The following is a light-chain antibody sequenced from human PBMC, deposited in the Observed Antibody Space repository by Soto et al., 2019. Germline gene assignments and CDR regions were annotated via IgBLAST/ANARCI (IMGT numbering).Light chain of an antibody. J-gene: IGKJ5*01. CDR1: QGISSY. V-gene: IGKV1-9*01. CDR3: QRLDNYPIT. Sequence: DIQLTQSPSFLSASVGDRVTITCRASQGISSYLAWYQQKPGKAPKFLIYAASTLQSGVPSRFSGSGSGTEFTLTISSLQPEDFATYHCQRLDNYPITFGQGTRLEIK. CDR2: AAS.